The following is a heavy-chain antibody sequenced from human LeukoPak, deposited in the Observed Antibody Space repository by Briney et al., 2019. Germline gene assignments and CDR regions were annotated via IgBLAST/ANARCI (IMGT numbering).Heavy chain of an antibody. V-gene: IGHV1-69*01. J-gene: IGHJ6*03. D-gene: IGHD3-10*01. CDR3: ARSYYDGSGSYYYYYYYMDV. CDR2: IIPIFGTA. CDR1: GGTFSSYA. Sequence: GASVKVSCKASGGTFSSYAINWVRQAPGQGLEWMGGIIPIFGTASYAQKFQGRVTITADEATTTAYMELSSLRSEDTAVFYCARSYYDGSGSYYYYYYYMDVWGKGTTVTVSS.